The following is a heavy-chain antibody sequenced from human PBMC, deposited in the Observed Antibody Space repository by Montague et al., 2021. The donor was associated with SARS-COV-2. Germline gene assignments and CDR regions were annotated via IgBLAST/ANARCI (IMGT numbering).Heavy chain of an antibody. Sequence: SETLSLTCAVSGGSISNSNWWTWVRQAPGKGLEWIGEIYHSGSTNYNSSLRSRVTISVDKSKNQFSLKLTSVTAADTAVYYCARDDGWSAYWGQGTLVTVSS. J-gene: IGHJ4*02. CDR1: GGSISNSNW. D-gene: IGHD3-3*01. CDR2: IYHSGST. V-gene: IGHV4-4*02. CDR3: ARDDGWSAY.